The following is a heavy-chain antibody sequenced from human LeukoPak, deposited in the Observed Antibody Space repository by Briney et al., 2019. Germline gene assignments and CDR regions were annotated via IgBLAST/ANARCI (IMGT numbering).Heavy chain of an antibody. CDR2: ISAYNGNT. CDR1: GYTFTSYG. J-gene: IGHJ3*02. V-gene: IGHV1-18*01. Sequence: GASVKVSCKASGYTFTSYGISWVRRAPGQGLEWMGWISAYNGNTNYAQKLQGRVTMTTDTSTSTAYMELRSLRSDDTAVYYCARVGDGYNYRTDAFDIWGRGTMVTVSS. CDR3: ARVGDGYNYRTDAFDI. D-gene: IGHD5-24*01.